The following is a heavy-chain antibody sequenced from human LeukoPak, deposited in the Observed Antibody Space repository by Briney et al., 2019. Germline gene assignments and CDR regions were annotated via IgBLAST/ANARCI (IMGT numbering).Heavy chain of an antibody. V-gene: IGHV3-23*01. J-gene: IGHJ4*02. CDR2: ISSGGNT. D-gene: IGHD3-16*01. Sequence: PGGSLRLSCAASGVTFSSYAMTWVRQAPGKGLEWVSGISSGGNTYYADSVKGRFTTSRDNSKNTLDLQMDSLRAEDTAIYYCAKRLDYFDYWGQGTLVTVSS. CDR3: AKRLDYFDY. CDR1: GVTFSSYA.